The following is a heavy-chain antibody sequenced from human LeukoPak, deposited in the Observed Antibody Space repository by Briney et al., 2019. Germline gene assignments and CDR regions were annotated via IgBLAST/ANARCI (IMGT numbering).Heavy chain of an antibody. V-gene: IGHV4-61*01. CDR3: ARDPRYSSGWYHDY. CDR2: IYYSGST. CDR1: GGSVSSGSYY. Sequence: PSETLSLTCTVSGGSVSSGSYYWSWIRQPPGKGLEWIGYIYYSGSTNYNPSLKSRVTISVDTSRNQFSLKLSSVTAADTAVYYCARDPRYSSGWYHDYWGQGTLVTVS. J-gene: IGHJ4*02. D-gene: IGHD6-19*01.